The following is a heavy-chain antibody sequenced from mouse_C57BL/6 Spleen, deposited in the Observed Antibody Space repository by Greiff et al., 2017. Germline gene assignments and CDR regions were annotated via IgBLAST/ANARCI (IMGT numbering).Heavy chain of an antibody. J-gene: IGHJ1*03. Sequence: QVQLQQSGPGLVAPSQSLSITCTVSGFSLTSYGVDWVRQSPGKGLEWLGVIWGVGSTNYNSALKSRLSISKDNSKSQVFLKMNSLQTDDTAMYYCARNYYDGYFDVWGTGTTVTVSS. CDR2: IWGVGST. V-gene: IGHV2-6*01. D-gene: IGHD1-1*01. CDR3: ARNYYDGYFDV. CDR1: GFSLTSYG.